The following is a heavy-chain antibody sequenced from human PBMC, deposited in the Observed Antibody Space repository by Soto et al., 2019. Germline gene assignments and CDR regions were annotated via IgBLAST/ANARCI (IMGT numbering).Heavy chain of an antibody. CDR3: AKMTTVRSYGMDV. Sequence: QVQLQESGPGLVKPSQTLSLTCTVSGGSISSGGYYWSWIRQHPGKGLEWIGYIYYSGSTYYNPSLKGRVTISVDTSKTQSSLKLSSVTAADTAVYYCAKMTTVRSYGMDVWGQGTTVTVSS. J-gene: IGHJ6*02. V-gene: IGHV4-31*03. D-gene: IGHD4-17*01. CDR1: GGSISSGGYY. CDR2: IYYSGST.